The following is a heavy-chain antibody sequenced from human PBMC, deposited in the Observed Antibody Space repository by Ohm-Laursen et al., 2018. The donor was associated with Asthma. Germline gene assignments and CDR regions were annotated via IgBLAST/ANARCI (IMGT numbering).Heavy chain of an antibody. Sequence: TLSLTWTVYGGSFSGYYWRCIRQHPGKGLEWIGYIYYSGSTYYNPSLKSRVTISVDTSKNQFSLKLSSVTAADTAVYYCARGGTMVRGTTYGMDVWGQGTTVTVSS. J-gene: IGHJ6*02. D-gene: IGHD3-10*01. V-gene: IGHV4-31*02. CDR3: ARGGTMVRGTTYGMDV. CDR1: GGSFSGYY. CDR2: IYYSGST.